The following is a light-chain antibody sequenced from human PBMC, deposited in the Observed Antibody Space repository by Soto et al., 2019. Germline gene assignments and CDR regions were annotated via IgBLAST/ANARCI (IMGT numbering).Light chain of an antibody. CDR1: QSISSW. CDR3: QHYNSYSIT. Sequence: DIPMTQSPSTLSASVGDRVTITCRASQSISSWLAWYQQKPGKAPKLLIYKASSLESGVPSRFSGSGSGTEFTLTISSLQPDDFATYYYQHYNSYSITFGQGTRLEIK. CDR2: KAS. V-gene: IGKV1-5*03. J-gene: IGKJ5*01.